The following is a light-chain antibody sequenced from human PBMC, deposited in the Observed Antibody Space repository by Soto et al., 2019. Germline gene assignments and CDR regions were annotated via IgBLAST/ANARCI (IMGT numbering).Light chain of an antibody. V-gene: IGKV3-20*01. CDR3: QQYDGSPQA. CDR1: QSVGSNY. J-gene: IGKJ1*01. Sequence: EIVLTQSPGTLSLSPGERATLSCRASQSVGSNYLAWYQQKPGQPPRLLIYGASSRATGIPDRFSGSGSGTDFTLTISRVEPEDFAVYYCQQYDGSPQAFGQGTKVEVK. CDR2: GAS.